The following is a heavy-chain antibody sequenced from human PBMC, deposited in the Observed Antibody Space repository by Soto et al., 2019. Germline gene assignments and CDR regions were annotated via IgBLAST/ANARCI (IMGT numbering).Heavy chain of an antibody. CDR1: GGSMRNYC. V-gene: IGHV4-59*01. CDR2: IHYSGTT. Sequence: PSETLSLTCTVSGGSMRNYCWTWIRQPPGKGLEWIGYIHYSGTTSFFPSYNPSLRSRVTISEDTSKNQFSLKLLSVTTADTAVYFCAAGEASSRNLAPYYLDFWGQGALVIVSS. J-gene: IGHJ4*02. CDR3: AAGEASSRNLAPYYLDF. D-gene: IGHD6-13*01.